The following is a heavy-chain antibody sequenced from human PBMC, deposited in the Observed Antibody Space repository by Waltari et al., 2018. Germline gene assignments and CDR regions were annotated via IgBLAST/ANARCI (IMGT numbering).Heavy chain of an antibody. CDR2: ISSGGTYI. Sequence: EVQLVESGGGLVKPGGSLRLSCAASGFTFSSYSMNWVRQAPAKGLEWVSSISSGGTYIYFANPGEDQFTLTKDKAKDALRLHMNCLGGRETVVCYGAGGRTTLALDYWGPGTLVTVSS. D-gene: IGHD4-17*01. CDR1: GFTFSSYS. V-gene: IGHV3-21*01. J-gene: IGHJ4*02. CDR3: AGGRTTLALDY.